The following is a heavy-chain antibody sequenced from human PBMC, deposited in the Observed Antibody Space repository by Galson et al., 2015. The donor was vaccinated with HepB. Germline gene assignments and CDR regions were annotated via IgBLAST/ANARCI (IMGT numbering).Heavy chain of an antibody. Sequence: SLRLSCAASGFTFSSYGMHWVRQAPGKGLEWVAVISYDGSNKYYADSVKGRFTISRDNSKNTLYLQMNSLRAEDTAVYYCAKAASVVVVAAPFYYWGQGTLVTVSS. J-gene: IGHJ4*02. D-gene: IGHD2-15*01. CDR2: ISYDGSNK. CDR3: AKAASVVVVAAPFYY. V-gene: IGHV3-30*18. CDR1: GFTFSSYG.